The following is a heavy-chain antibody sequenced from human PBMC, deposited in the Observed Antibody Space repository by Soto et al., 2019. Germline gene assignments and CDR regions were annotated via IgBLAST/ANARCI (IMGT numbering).Heavy chain of an antibody. CDR1: GYSFTSYW. D-gene: IGHD2-2*01. J-gene: IGHJ6*02. CDR2: IYPGDSDT. V-gene: IGHV5-51*01. CDR3: ARHGCSSTSCHRTLSHQLRHYGMDV. Sequence: GESLKISCKGSGYSFTSYWIGWVRQMPGKGLEWMGIIYPGDSDTRYSPSFQGQVTISADKSISTAYLQWSSLKASDTAMYYCARHGCSSTSCHRTLSHQLRHYGMDVWGQGTTVTVSS.